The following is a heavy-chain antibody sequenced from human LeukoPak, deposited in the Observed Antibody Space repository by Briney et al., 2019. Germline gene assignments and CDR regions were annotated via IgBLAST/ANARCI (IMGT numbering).Heavy chain of an antibody. CDR3: AIHEYSSSPGAFDI. Sequence: GSLRLSCAASGFTFISYSMNWVRQAPGKGLEWVSSISSSSSYIYYADSVKGRFTISRDNAKNSLYLQMNSLRAEDTAVYYCAIHEYSSSPGAFDIWGQGTMVTVSS. V-gene: IGHV3-21*01. CDR2: ISSSSSYI. CDR1: GFTFISYS. J-gene: IGHJ3*02. D-gene: IGHD6-6*01.